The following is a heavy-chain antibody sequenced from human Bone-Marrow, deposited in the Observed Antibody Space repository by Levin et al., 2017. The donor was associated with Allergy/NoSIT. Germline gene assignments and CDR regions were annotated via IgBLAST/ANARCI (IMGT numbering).Heavy chain of an antibody. V-gene: IGHV3-49*05. CDR3: SRPTLWVAEATPGH. CDR2: IRNRAHGGTT. CDR1: GFTFGDYP. Sequence: KAGGSLRLSCTASGSGFTFGDYPMSWFRQAPGKGLEWVGVIRNRAHGGTTAYAASVEGRFTISRDDSKSIAYLQMNSLKIEDTAIYYCSRPTLWVAEATPGHWGQGTLVTVSS. J-gene: IGHJ4*02. D-gene: IGHD3-10*01.